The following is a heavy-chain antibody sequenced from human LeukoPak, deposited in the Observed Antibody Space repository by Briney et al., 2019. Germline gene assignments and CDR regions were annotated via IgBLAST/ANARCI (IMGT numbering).Heavy chain of an antibody. CDR2: IYNSGST. CDR3: ARSSNWYSLDY. J-gene: IGHJ4*02. D-gene: IGHD6-13*01. CDR1: GGSISSYY. Sequence: SETLSLTCTVSGGSISSYYWSWIRQSPGKGLEWIGYIYNSGSTIYNPSLKSRVTISVDTSKKQFSLTLSYVTAADTAVYFCARSSNWYSLDYWGQGTLVTVSS. V-gene: IGHV4-59*01.